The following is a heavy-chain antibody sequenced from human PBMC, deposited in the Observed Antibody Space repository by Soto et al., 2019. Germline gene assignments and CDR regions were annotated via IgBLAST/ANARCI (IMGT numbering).Heavy chain of an antibody. Sequence: PSETLSLTCTVSGGSIRNYYWSWIRQPAGKGLEWIGRIHSSGSTNTNPSLKSRLTLSVDTSKNQFSLKLTSMTAADTAVYYCARGGVGPSGYFFDYWGQGTLVTVSS. J-gene: IGHJ4*02. CDR2: IHSSGST. D-gene: IGHD1-26*01. V-gene: IGHV4-4*07. CDR1: GGSIRNYY. CDR3: ARGGVGPSGYFFDY.